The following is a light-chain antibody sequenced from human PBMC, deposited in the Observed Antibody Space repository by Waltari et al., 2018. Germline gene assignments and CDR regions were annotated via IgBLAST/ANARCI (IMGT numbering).Light chain of an antibody. J-gene: IGLJ3*02. Sequence: QSVLTQPPSASATPGQRVTISCSGTYSNVGANVVHWYQQFPGAAPKLLISRSGRRPSGVPDRFSASKSVSSASLAISGLRPEDEADYYCASWDDSLSGRWVFGGGTKLTVL. CDR2: RSG. CDR3: ASWDDSLSGRWV. CDR1: YSNVGANV. V-gene: IGLV1-47*01.